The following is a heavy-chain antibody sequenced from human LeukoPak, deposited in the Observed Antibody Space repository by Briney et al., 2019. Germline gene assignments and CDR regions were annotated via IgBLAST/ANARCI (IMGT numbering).Heavy chain of an antibody. J-gene: IGHJ6*03. CDR3: ARNSGWTGDYYYYYMDV. V-gene: IGHV4-34*01. CDR2: VSDSGSS. D-gene: IGHD6-19*01. CDR1: GGSLNNYF. Sequence: SETLSLTCTVSGGSLNNYFWSWIRQAPGKGLEWIGEVSDSGSSNYNPSLESRLTISVDTSKDQFSLNLYSVTAADTAVYYCARNSGWTGDYYYYYMDVWGKGTTVTVSS.